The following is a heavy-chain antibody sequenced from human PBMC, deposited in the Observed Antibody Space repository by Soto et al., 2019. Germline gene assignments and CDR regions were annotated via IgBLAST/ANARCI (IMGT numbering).Heavy chain of an antibody. J-gene: IGHJ4*02. CDR3: ARDIGLDYVN. V-gene: IGHV3-7*01. CDR1: GFNVMSYW. D-gene: IGHD3-16*01. Sequence: QPGGSLRLSCAVSGFNVMSYWMGWVRQAPGKGLELVASIKEDGSEIYYLHSVRGRFSISRDSAGNALHLIMNYLSAEDTGVYFCARDIGLDYVNWGQGTLVTVSS. CDR2: IKEDGSEI.